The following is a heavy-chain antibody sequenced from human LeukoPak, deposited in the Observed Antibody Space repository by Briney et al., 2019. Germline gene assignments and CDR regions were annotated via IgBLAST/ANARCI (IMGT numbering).Heavy chain of an antibody. CDR1: GYTFTGYY. CDR2: INPNSGAI. D-gene: IGHD3-22*01. J-gene: IGHJ4*02. V-gene: IGHV1-2*02. Sequence: GASVKVSCKASGYTFTGYYMYWVRQAPGQGLEWMGWINPNSGAIHYAQKFQGRVTMTRDTSIRTAYMELSRLTSDDTAVYYCATDGSSGFYLGAVNYWGQGTRVTVSS. CDR3: ATDGSSGFYLGAVNY.